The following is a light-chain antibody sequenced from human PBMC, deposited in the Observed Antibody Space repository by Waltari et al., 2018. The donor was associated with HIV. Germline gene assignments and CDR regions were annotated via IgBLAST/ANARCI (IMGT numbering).Light chain of an antibody. CDR2: ANS. CDR1: NSNIEYNT. CDR3: ATWDDNLRGLL. J-gene: IGLJ3*02. Sequence: QYVLAQPPSASGTPGQRVAISCSGSNSNIEYNTVNWYQQVPGAAPRLLIYANSQRPSGVPDRVSAPKSGTSASLAITGLQTEDEAHYYCATWDDNLRGLLFGGGTKVTVL. V-gene: IGLV1-44*01.